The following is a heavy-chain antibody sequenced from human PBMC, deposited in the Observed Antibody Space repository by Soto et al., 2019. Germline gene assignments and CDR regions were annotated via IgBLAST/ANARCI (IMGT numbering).Heavy chain of an antibody. Sequence: SETLSLTCAVYGGSFSGYYWSWIRQPPGKGLEWIGEINHSGSTNYNPSLKRRVTISVDTSKNQFSLKLSSVTAADPAVYYCARGPPTFGVVIIGDYWGQGTLVTVSS. D-gene: IGHD3-3*01. CDR3: ARGPPTFGVVIIGDY. J-gene: IGHJ4*02. CDR2: INHSGST. V-gene: IGHV4-34*01. CDR1: GGSFSGYY.